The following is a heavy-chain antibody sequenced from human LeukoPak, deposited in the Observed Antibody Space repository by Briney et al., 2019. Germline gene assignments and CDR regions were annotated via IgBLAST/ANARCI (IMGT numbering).Heavy chain of an antibody. D-gene: IGHD2-8*01. J-gene: IGHJ4*02. V-gene: IGHV4-34*12. CDR3: AREILERVYAAFDY. CDR1: GGSFSDYY. Sequence: PSETLSLTCGVYGGSFSDYYWTWIRQSPGMGLEWIGEIIHSGSTNYNPSLTSRVTISVDTSKNQFSLELSSVTAADTAVYYCAREILERVYAAFDYWGQGTLVTVSS. CDR2: IIHSGST.